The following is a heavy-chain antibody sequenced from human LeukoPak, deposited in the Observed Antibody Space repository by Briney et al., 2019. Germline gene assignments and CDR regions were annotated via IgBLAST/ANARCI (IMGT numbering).Heavy chain of an antibody. J-gene: IGHJ4*02. Sequence: SVKVSCKASGYTFTGYYMHWVRQAPGQGLEWMGRIIPILGITDYAQKFQGRVTIAADKSTSTAYMELSSLRSEDTAVYYCARDYYDSSGYAGYWGQGTLVTVSS. D-gene: IGHD3-22*01. V-gene: IGHV1-69*04. CDR3: ARDYYDSSGYAGY. CDR2: IIPILGIT. CDR1: GYTFTGYY.